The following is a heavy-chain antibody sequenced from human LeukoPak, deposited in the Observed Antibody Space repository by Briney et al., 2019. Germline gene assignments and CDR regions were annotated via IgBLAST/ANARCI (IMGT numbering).Heavy chain of an antibody. CDR3: ARMGRSTAPFQH. CDR1: GGSISSYY. V-gene: IGHV4-59*01. J-gene: IGHJ1*01. Sequence: SETLSLTCTVSGGSISSYYWSWIRQPPGKGLEWIGYIFYSGSTNYNPSLKSRVTISVDTSKNQFSLKLSSVTAADTAVYYCARMGRSTAPFQHWGQGTLVTVSS. CDR2: IFYSGST.